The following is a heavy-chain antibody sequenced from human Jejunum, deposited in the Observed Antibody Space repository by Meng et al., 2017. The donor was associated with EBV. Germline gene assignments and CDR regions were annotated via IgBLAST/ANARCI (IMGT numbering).Heavy chain of an antibody. J-gene: IGHJ4*02. CDR1: GGPVSGHY. D-gene: IGHD3-3*01. Sequence: QVQVQQWGAGLLKPSETLSLTCAAYGGPVSGHYWSWIRQSPGKRLEWIGEINESGSTNYNPSLKSRVIIFMDTSKNQFSLNLNSVIAADTAVYYCRQAFCSAEAGCSDRWGQGTLVTVAS. CDR2: INESGST. CDR3: RQAFCSAEAGCSDR. V-gene: IGHV4-34*01.